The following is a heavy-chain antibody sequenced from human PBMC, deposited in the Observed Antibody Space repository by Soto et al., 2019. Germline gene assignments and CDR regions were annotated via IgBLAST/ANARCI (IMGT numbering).Heavy chain of an antibody. D-gene: IGHD2-15*01. CDR3: GRLAEAATGHTDFDF. J-gene: IGHJ4*02. V-gene: IGHV4-39*02. Sequence: KSSETLSLTCTVSGASIKSRNYFWGWIRQPPGKGLEFVGSIHSSGGTYYNPSLKSRVTVSVDLSNSHFSLSLKSLTATDTAVYYCGRLAEAATGHTDFDFWGQGTLVTVS. CDR2: IHSSGGT. CDR1: GASIKSRNYF.